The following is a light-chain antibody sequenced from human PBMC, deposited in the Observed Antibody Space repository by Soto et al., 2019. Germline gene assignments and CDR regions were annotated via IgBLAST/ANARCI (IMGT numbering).Light chain of an antibody. V-gene: IGLV2-23*02. CDR2: EVS. Sequence: QSVLTQPASVSGSPGQSITISCTGTSSDVGSYNLVSWYQQHPGKAPKLIIYEVSERPSGVSHRFSGSKSGNTASLTISGLQAEDEGDYYCCSYATPRLFGGGTKLTVL. CDR1: SSDVGSYNL. J-gene: IGLJ2*01. CDR3: CSYATPRL.